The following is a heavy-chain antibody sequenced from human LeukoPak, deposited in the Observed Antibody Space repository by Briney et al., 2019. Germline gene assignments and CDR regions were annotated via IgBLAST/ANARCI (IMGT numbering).Heavy chain of an antibody. J-gene: IGHJ4*02. Sequence: SETLSLTCTVSGGSISGYYWSWIRQPPGKGLEWIGYIYYSGITSYNPSLKSRVTISVDTSKSHFSLKLSSVTAADTAVYYCAREPCSGGSCYWFDYWGQGTLVTVSS. CDR3: AREPCSGGSCYWFDY. CDR1: GGSISGYY. CDR2: IYYSGIT. D-gene: IGHD2-15*01. V-gene: IGHV4-59*01.